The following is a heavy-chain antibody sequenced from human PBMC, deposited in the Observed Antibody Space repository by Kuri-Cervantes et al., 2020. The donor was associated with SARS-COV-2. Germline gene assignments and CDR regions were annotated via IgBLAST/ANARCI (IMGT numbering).Heavy chain of an antibody. CDR2: ISSSGSTI. V-gene: IGHV3-48*03. CDR3: ARAGDHGYSYGASYYYHGMDV. J-gene: IGHJ6*02. Sequence: GESLKISCAASGFTFSSYEMNWVRQAPGKGLEWVSYISSSGSTIYYADSVKGRFTISRDNAKNSLYLQMNSLRAEDTAVNYCARAGDHGYSYGASYYYHGMDVWGQGTTVTVSS. D-gene: IGHD5-18*01. CDR1: GFTFSSYE.